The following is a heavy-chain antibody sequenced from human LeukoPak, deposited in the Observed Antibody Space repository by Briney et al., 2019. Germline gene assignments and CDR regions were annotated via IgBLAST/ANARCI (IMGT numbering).Heavy chain of an antibody. Sequence: ASVKVSCKASGYTFTSYYMHWVRQAPGQGLEWMGIINPSGGSTSYAQKFQGRVTMTRDTSTSTVYMELSSLRSEDTAVYYCAREGTQQWLVRNYYFDYWGQGTLVTVSS. V-gene: IGHV1-46*01. CDR3: AREGTQQWLVRNYYFDY. J-gene: IGHJ4*02. CDR2: INPSGGST. CDR1: GYTFTSYY. D-gene: IGHD6-19*01.